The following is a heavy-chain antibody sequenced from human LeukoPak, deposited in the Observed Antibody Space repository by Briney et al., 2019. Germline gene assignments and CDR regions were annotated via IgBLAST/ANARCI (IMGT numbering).Heavy chain of an antibody. CDR3: AKDGAAAIWSYHMDV. J-gene: IGHJ6*03. V-gene: IGHV3-33*06. CDR1: GFTFSSYG. D-gene: IGHD2-2*01. Sequence: GGSLRLSCAASGFTFSSYGMHWVRQAPGKGLEWVAVIWYDGSNKYYADSVKGRFTISRDNSKNTLYLQMNSLRAEDTAVYYCAKDGAAAIWSYHMDVWGKGTTVTVSS. CDR2: IWYDGSNK.